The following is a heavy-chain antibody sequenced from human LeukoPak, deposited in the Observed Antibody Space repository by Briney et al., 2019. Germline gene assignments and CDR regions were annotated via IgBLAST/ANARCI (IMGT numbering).Heavy chain of an antibody. CDR2: IYYSGTT. J-gene: IGHJ4*02. CDR1: GVSIINND. D-gene: IGHD5-18*01. V-gene: IGHV4-59*01. CDR3: ARAQYGYTYGHRFDY. Sequence: SETLSLTCTVSGVSIINNDWGWLRQPPGKGLEWIGYIYYSGTTNYNPSLMSRVTVSVDTSENQFSLKLTSVTAADTAVYYCARAQYGYTYGHRFDYWGQGTLVTVSS.